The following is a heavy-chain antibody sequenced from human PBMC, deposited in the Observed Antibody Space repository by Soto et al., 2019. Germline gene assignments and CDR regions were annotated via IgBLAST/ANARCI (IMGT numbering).Heavy chain of an antibody. CDR2: IYYSGST. CDR1: GGSVSSGSYY. Sequence: QVQLQESGPGLVKPSETLSLTCTVSGGSVSSGSYYWSWIRQPPGKGLEWIGYIYYSGSTNYNPSLKRRVTISVDTSKNQFSLKLSSVTAADTAVYYCARYRNPAELWFGELVHYYYGMDVWGQGTTVTVSS. D-gene: IGHD3-10*01. V-gene: IGHV4-61*01. CDR3: ARYRNPAELWFGELVHYYYGMDV. J-gene: IGHJ6*02.